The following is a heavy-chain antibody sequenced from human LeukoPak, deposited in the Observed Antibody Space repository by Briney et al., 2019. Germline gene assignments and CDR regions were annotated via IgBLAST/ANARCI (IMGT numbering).Heavy chain of an antibody. V-gene: IGHV3-21*01. J-gene: IGHJ4*01. Sequence: GGSLRLSCAASGLTFSSYSMNWVRQAPGKGLEWVSSISSSSSYIYYADSVKGRFTISRDNAKNSLYLQMNSLRAEDTAVYYCARDLNFWSSYSTRGFDYWGQGTLVTVSS. D-gene: IGHD3-3*01. CDR3: ARDLNFWSSYSTRGFDY. CDR2: ISSSSSYI. CDR1: GLTFSSYS.